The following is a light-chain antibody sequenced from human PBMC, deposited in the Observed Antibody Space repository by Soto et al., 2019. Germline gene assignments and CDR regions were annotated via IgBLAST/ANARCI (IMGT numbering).Light chain of an antibody. CDR1: SGHSSYA. CDR3: QTWGTGTVV. CDR2: LNSDGSH. V-gene: IGLV4-69*01. J-gene: IGLJ2*01. Sequence: QTVVTQSPSASASLGASVKLTCTLSSGHSSYAIAWHQQQPEKGPRYLMKLNSDGSHSKGDGIPDRFSGSSSGAERYLTISSLQSEDEADYYCQTWGTGTVVLGGGTKLTVL.